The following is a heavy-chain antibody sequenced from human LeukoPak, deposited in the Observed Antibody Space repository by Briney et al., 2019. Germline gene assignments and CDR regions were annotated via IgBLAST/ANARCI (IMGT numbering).Heavy chain of an antibody. V-gene: IGHV4-39*07. J-gene: IGHJ3*02. D-gene: IGHD4-17*01. CDR2: INHSGST. CDR1: GGSISSSSYY. Sequence: TXTVSGGSISSSSYYWSWIRQPPGKGLEWIGEINHSGSTNYNPSLKSRVTISVDTSKNQFSLKLSSVTAADTAVYYCARDTVRGDYALGVSDAFDIWGQGTMVTVSS. CDR3: ARDTVRGDYALGVSDAFDI.